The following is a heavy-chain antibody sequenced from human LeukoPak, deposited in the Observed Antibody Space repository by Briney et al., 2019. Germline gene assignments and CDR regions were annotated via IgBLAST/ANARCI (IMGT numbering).Heavy chain of an antibody. J-gene: IGHJ4*02. Sequence: GGSLRLSCAASGFTFSAFSMNWVRQAPGKGLEWVAVISFDGSKKQYVDSVKGRFSFSRDHSKNTLYLQMNSLRAEDTAVYYCARDQGTYGPLDYWGQGTLVTVSS. CDR1: GFTFSAFS. CDR3: ARDQGTYGPLDY. V-gene: IGHV3-30*03. D-gene: IGHD3-10*01. CDR2: ISFDGSKK.